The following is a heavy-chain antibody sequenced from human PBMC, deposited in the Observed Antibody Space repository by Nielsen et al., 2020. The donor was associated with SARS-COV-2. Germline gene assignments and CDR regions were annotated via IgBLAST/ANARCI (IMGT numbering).Heavy chain of an antibody. J-gene: IGHJ6*02. Sequence: ASVKVSCKASGYTFTSYGISWVRQAPGQGLEWMGWMNPNSGNTGYAQKFQGRVTMTRNTSISTAYMELSSLRSEDTAVYYCANYVPYYGDYVDYYYGMDVWGQGTTVTVSS. V-gene: IGHV1-8*02. CDR3: ANYVPYYGDYVDYYYGMDV. CDR2: MNPNSGNT. D-gene: IGHD4-17*01. CDR1: GYTFTSYG.